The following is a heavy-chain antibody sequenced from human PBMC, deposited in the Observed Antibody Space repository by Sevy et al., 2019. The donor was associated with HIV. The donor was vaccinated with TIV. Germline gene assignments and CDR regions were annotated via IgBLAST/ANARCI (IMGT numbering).Heavy chain of an antibody. D-gene: IGHD2-15*01. J-gene: IGHJ4*02. Sequence: GGSLRLSCAASGFTFSSYSMNWVRQAPGKGLEWVSSISSSSSYIYYAKSVKGRFTIARDNAKNSLYMQMNSLRAEGTAVYYCERVGYCSGGSCYSDFDYWGQGTLVTVSS. CDR3: ERVGYCSGGSCYSDFDY. CDR2: ISSSSSYI. V-gene: IGHV3-21*01. CDR1: GFTFSSYS.